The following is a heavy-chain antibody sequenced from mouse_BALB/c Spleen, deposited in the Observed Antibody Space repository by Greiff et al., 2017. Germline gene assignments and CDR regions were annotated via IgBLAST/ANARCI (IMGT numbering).Heavy chain of an antibody. CDR2: INSNGGST. Sequence: EVMLVESGGGLVKLGGSLKLSCAASGFTFSSYYMSWVRQTPEKRLELVAAINSNGGSTYYPDTVKGRFTISRDNAKNTLYLQMSSLKSEDTALYYCARNDYDGGDYAMDYWGQGTSVTVSS. CDR1: GFTFSSYY. D-gene: IGHD2-4*01. V-gene: IGHV5-6-2*01. J-gene: IGHJ4*01. CDR3: ARNDYDGGDYAMDY.